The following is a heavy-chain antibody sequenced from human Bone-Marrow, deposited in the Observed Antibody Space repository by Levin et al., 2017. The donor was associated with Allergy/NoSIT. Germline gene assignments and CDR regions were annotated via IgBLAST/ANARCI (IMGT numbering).Heavy chain of an antibody. J-gene: IGHJ5*02. Sequence: ASVKVSCKVSGYTLTELSMHWVRQAPGKGLEWMGGFDPEDGETIYAQKFQGRVTMTEDTSTDTAYMELSSLRSEDTAVYYCATAPVVVAATMSGRWFDPWGKGTLVTVSS. V-gene: IGHV1-24*01. CDR3: ATAPVVVAATMSGRWFDP. CDR1: GYTLTELS. D-gene: IGHD2-15*01. CDR2: FDPEDGET.